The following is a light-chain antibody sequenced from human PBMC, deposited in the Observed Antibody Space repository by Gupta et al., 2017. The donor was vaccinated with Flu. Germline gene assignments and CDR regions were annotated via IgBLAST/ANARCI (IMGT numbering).Light chain of an antibody. CDR1: QSVNNNL. V-gene: IGKV3-20*01. CDR2: GAS. J-gene: IGKJ2*01. Sequence: EIELTQTPGTLSLSPGERATLSCRASQSVNNNLLTWYQQKPGQAPRLLIYGASSRATGIPDRFSGSGSGTDFTLTISRLEPEDFAVYYCQQDCISVYTFGQGTKLEIK. CDR3: QQDCISVYT.